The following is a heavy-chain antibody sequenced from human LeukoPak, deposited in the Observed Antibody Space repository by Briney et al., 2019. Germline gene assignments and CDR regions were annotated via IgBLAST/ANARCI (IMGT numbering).Heavy chain of an antibody. Sequence: PSETLSLTCTVSGGSISSYCWSWIRQPPGKGLEWIGYIYYSGSTNYNPSLKSRVTISVDTSKNQFSLKLSSVTAADTAVYYCARMGAYCGGDCLRPGIDYWGQGTLVTVSS. CDR1: GGSISSYC. CDR3: ARMGAYCGGDCLRPGIDY. CDR2: IYYSGST. J-gene: IGHJ4*02. V-gene: IGHV4-59*01. D-gene: IGHD2-21*02.